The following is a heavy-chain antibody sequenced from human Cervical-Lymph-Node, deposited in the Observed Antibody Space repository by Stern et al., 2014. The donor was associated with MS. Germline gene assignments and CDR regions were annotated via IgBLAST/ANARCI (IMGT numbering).Heavy chain of an antibody. Sequence: QVTLRESGPTLVKPTQTLTLTCTFSGFSFNSTGVGVGWIRQPPGKDLEWLAIIYWDDDKRYSPSLQSRLTITKDPSKDQVVLTMTNLDPVDTATYFCAHRHGWLRAFDIWGPGTTVTVSS. CDR3: AHRHGWLRAFDI. D-gene: IGHD5-24*01. CDR1: GFSFNSTGVG. J-gene: IGHJ3*02. V-gene: IGHV2-5*02. CDR2: IYWDDDK.